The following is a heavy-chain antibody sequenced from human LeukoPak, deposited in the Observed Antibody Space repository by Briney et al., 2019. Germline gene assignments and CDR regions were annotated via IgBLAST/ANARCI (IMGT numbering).Heavy chain of an antibody. CDR3: ARDKGLGYCSGGSCYSSYYGMDV. D-gene: IGHD2-15*01. CDR1: GGSISSGGYS. CDR2: IYHGGST. Sequence: SQTLSLTCAVSGGSISSGGYSWSWIRRPPGKGLEWIGYIYHGGSTYYNPSLKSRVTISVDRSKNQFSLKLSSVTAADTAVYYCARDKGLGYCSGGSCYSSYYGMDVWGQGTTVTVSS. J-gene: IGHJ6*02. V-gene: IGHV4-30-2*01.